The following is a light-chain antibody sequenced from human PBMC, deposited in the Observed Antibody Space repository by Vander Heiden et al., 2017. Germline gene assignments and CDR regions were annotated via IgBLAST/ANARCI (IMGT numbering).Light chain of an antibody. V-gene: IGLV2-14*03. CDR1: SSDVGGYNF. CDR2: DVS. J-gene: IGLJ3*02. CDR3: SSYTSSSTLV. Sequence: QSALTQPASVSGSPGQSITISCTGPSSDVGGYNFVSWYQQHPGKAPKLMIYDVSNRPSGVSNRFSGSKSGNRASLTISGLQAEDEADYYCSSYTSSSTLVFGGGTKLTVL.